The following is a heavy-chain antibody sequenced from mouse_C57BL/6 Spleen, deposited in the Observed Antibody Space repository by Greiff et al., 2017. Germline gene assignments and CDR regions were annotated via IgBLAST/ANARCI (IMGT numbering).Heavy chain of an antibody. J-gene: IGHJ3*01. Sequence: EVQRVESGGGLVKPGGSLKLSCAASGFTFSSYTMSWVRQTPEKRLEWVATISGGGGNTYYPDSVKGRFTISRDNAKNTLYRQMSSLRSEDTALYYCARQGDYDFPFAYWGQGTLVTVSA. CDR1: GFTFSSYT. CDR3: ARQGDYDFPFAY. D-gene: IGHD2-4*01. CDR2: ISGGGGNT. V-gene: IGHV5-9*01.